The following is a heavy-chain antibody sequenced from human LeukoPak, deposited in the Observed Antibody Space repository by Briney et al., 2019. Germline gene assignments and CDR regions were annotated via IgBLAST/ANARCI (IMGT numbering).Heavy chain of an antibody. J-gene: IGHJ4*02. V-gene: IGHV4-61*01. D-gene: IGHD4-17*01. CDR2: IYYSGST. Sequence: SETLSLTCTVSGGSVSSGSYYWSWIRQPPGKGLEWIGYIYYSGSTNYNPSLKSRVTISVDTSKNQFSLKLSSVTAADTAVYYCARGRVQIYGDYGYYFDYWGQGTLVTVSS. CDR3: ARGRVQIYGDYGYYFDY. CDR1: GGSVSSGSYY.